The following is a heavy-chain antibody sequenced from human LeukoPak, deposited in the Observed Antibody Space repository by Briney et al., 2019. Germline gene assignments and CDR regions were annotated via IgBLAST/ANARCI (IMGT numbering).Heavy chain of an antibody. V-gene: IGHV3-21*01. CDR2: ISSSSSYI. D-gene: IGHD3-16*01. J-gene: IGHJ4*02. CDR1: GFTFSSYS. Sequence: KAGGSLRLSCAASGFTFSSYSMNWLRQAPGKGLEWVSSISSSSSYIYYADSVKGRFTISRDNAKNSLYLQMNSLRAEDTAVYYCARDGGHGFDYWGQGTLVTVSS. CDR3: ARDGGHGFDY.